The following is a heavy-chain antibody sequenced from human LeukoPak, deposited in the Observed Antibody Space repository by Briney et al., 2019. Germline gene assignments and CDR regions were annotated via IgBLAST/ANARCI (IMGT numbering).Heavy chain of an antibody. J-gene: IGHJ5*02. CDR2: ISINGGST. Sequence: GGSLRLSCSASGFTFSDYAMYWVRQAPGKGLEYASAISINGGSTYYADSVKGRFTISRDNSKNTLYLQMRSLRPEDTAVFYCVKLFTYYYGSGSFPDHWGQGTLVTVSS. D-gene: IGHD3-10*01. V-gene: IGHV3-64D*06. CDR1: GFTFSDYA. CDR3: VKLFTYYYGSGSFPDH.